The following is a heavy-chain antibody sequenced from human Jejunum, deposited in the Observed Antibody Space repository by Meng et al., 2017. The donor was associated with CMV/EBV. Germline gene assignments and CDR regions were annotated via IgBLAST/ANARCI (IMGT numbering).Heavy chain of an antibody. CDR2: ITSGSRYV. CDR3: ATDYRRGAGPN. J-gene: IGHJ4*02. Sequence: CAASGLDFNTYTMDWVRQAPGTGLGWVSSITSGSRYVFYTDSVKGRFTLSRDNAKKSLYLQMNSLRAADTAVYYCATDYRRGAGPNWGQGTLVTVSS. V-gene: IGHV3-21*01. CDR1: GLDFNTYT. D-gene: IGHD6-13*01.